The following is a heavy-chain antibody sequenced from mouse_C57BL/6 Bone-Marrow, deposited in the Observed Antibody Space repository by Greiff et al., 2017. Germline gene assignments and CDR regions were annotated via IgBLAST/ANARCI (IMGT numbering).Heavy chain of an antibody. J-gene: IGHJ1*03. Sequence: QVQLQQPGAELVMPGASVKLSCKASGYTFTSYWMHWVKQRPGQGLEWIGEIDPSDSYTNYNQKFKGKSTLTVDKSSSTAYMQLSSRTSEDSAVYYCARENYGTWYFDVWGTGTTVTVSS. CDR2: IDPSDSYT. CDR1: GYTFTSYW. CDR3: ARENYGTWYFDV. D-gene: IGHD1-1*01. V-gene: IGHV1-69*01.